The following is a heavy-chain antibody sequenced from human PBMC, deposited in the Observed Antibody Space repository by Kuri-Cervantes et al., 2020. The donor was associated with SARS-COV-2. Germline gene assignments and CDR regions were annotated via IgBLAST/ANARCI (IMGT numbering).Heavy chain of an antibody. CDR2: IIYSGST. CDR3: ARYYYDSRGYVFFDY. V-gene: IGHV4-34*12. J-gene: IGHJ4*02. D-gene: IGHD3-22*01. CDR1: GASFGNYH. Sequence: ESLKISCGVSGASFGNYHWSWVRQPPGKGLEWIGDIIYSGSTNYSPSLKSRVTISVDTSKNQFSLNLASVTAADTAMYYCARYYYDSRGYVFFDYWGRGNPVTVSS.